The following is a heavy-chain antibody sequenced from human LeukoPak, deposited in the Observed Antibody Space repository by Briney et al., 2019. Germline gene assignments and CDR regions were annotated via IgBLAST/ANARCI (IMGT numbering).Heavy chain of an antibody. J-gene: IGHJ5*02. Sequence: GGSLRLSCAASGFTFSSYWMSWVRQAPGKGLEWVANIKQDGSEKYYVDSVKGRFTISRDNAKNSLYLQMNSLRAEDTAVYYCVTPLGQRGDDWLDPWGQGTLVTVSS. V-gene: IGHV3-7*01. CDR2: IKQDGSEK. CDR3: VTPLGQRGDDWLDP. D-gene: IGHD1/OR15-1a*01. CDR1: GFTFSSYW.